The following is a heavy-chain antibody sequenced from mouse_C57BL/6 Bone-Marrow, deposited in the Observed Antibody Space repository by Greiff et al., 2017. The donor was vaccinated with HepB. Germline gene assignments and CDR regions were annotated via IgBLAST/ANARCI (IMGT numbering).Heavy chain of an antibody. CDR3: ARRADPYYAMDY. CDR2: IYPGGGYT. V-gene: IGHV1-63*01. D-gene: IGHD3-3*01. CDR1: GYTFTNYW. J-gene: IGHJ4*01. Sequence: VQLVESGAELVRPGTSVKMSCKASGYTFTNYWIGWAKQRPGHGLEWIGDIYPGGGYTNYNEKFKGKATLTADKSSSTAYMQFSSLTSEDSAIYYSARRADPYYAMDYWGQGTSVTVSS.